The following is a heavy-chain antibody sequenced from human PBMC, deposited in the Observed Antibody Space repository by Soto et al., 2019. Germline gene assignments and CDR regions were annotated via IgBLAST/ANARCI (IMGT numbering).Heavy chain of an antibody. D-gene: IGHD3-10*01. CDR1: GFTFSSYA. Sequence: PGGSLRLSCAASGFTFSSYAMSWVRQAPGKGLEWVSAISGSGGSTYYADSVKGRFTISRDNSKNTLYLQMNSLRAEDTAVYYCAKLAYYYGSGSYYNQPHFDYWGQGTLVTVSS. CDR3: AKLAYYYGSGSYYNQPHFDY. CDR2: ISGSGGST. V-gene: IGHV3-23*01. J-gene: IGHJ4*02.